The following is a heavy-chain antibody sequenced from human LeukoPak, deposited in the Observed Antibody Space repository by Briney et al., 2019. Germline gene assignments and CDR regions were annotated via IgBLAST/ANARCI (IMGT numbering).Heavy chain of an antibody. CDR3: ARDRACTGRTYCSTMDV. CDR1: GYTFTSYG. Sequence: GASVTVSCKASGYTFTSYGISWVRQAPGQGLEWMGWINTNSGGTNYAQKFQGRVTMTRDRSISTAYMELSRLRSDDTAVYYCARDRACTGRTYCSTMDVWGKGTTVTISS. V-gene: IGHV1-2*02. CDR2: INTNSGGT. D-gene: IGHD2-2*01. J-gene: IGHJ6*03.